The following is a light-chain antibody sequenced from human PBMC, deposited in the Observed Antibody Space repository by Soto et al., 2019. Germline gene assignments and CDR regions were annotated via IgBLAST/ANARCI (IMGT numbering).Light chain of an antibody. Sequence: VMTQTTLSLSVAPGQPASSSCKFSQSVSNNYLAWYQQKPGQAPRLLIYGASNRATGIPDRFSGSGSGTDFILTISRLEPEDFAVYYCQQYGSTPVTFGQGTKVDIK. CDR2: GAS. V-gene: IGKV3-20*01. CDR1: QSVSNNY. J-gene: IGKJ1*01. CDR3: QQYGSTPVT.